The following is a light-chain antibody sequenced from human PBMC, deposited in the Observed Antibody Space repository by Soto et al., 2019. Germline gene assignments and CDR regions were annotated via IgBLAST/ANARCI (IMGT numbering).Light chain of an antibody. J-gene: IGKJ3*01. CDR1: QSVSGY. CDR3: QQRSNWLSS. CDR2: DGS. Sequence: EIVLTQSPATLSLSPGERATLSCRASQSVSGYLAWYQQKPGQAPRLLIYDGSHRAAGIPSRFSRSGSGTDFTLTISDLEPEDFAVYYCQQRSNWLSSFGPGTKVDIK. V-gene: IGKV3-11*01.